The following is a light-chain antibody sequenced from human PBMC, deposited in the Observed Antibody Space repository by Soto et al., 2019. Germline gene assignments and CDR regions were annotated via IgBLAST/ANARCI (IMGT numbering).Light chain of an antibody. CDR1: QTITRW. J-gene: IGKJ1*01. V-gene: IGKV1-5*01. CDR3: LQYNSYSWT. Sequence: EIPLTQSPATLSVSVGERVTITCRASQTITRWMAWYQQKPGKAPKLLIYDASTLESGVPSRFSGSRAGTEFTLTISSLQPDVVATYCCLQYNSYSWTFGQGTKVDI. CDR2: DAS.